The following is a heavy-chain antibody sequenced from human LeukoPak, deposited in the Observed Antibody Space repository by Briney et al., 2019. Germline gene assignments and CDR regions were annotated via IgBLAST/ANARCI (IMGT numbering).Heavy chain of an antibody. CDR2: IIPIFGIA. CDR1: GGTFSSYA. CDR3: AKVMGNYYGSGPQDAFDI. V-gene: IGHV1-69*04. D-gene: IGHD3-10*01. Sequence: ASVKVSCKASGGTFSSYAISWVRQAPGQGLEWMGRIIPIFGIANYAQKFQGRVTITADKSTSTAYMELSSLRSEDTAVYYCAKVMGNYYGSGPQDAFDIWGQGTMVTVSS. J-gene: IGHJ3*02.